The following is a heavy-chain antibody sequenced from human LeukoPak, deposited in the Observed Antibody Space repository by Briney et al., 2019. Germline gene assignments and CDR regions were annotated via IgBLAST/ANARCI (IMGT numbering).Heavy chain of an antibody. Sequence: ASVKVSCKTSGYSENFYGITWVRQVAGQGLEWMGWISAQHGQAEYAPNSQDRVTMTTDTYTNTAYMELSRLRSDDTAVYYCATQPTAVAGTGSWFDPWGQGTLVTVSS. CDR1: GYSENFYG. J-gene: IGHJ5*02. D-gene: IGHD6-19*01. V-gene: IGHV1-18*04. CDR2: ISAQHGQA. CDR3: ATQPTAVAGTGSWFDP.